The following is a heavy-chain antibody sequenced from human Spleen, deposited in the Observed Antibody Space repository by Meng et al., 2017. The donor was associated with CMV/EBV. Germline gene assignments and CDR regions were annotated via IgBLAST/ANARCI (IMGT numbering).Heavy chain of an antibody. J-gene: IGHJ6*02. V-gene: IGHV3-9*01. Sequence: SLKISCAASGFTFDDYAMHWVRQAPGKGLEWVSGISWNSGSIGYADSVKGRFTISRDNAKNSLYLQMNSLRVEDTAVYYCARGGSYYDFWSTLWGQGTTVTVSS. CDR1: GFTFDDYA. CDR3: ARGGSYYDFWSTL. D-gene: IGHD3-3*01. CDR2: ISWNSGSI.